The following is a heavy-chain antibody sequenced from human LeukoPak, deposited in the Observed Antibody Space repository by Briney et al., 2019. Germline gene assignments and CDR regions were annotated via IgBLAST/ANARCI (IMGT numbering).Heavy chain of an antibody. CDR1: GGSISSYY. D-gene: IGHD3-3*01. CDR3: ARGPPRLTIFGVVTAKDYYYGMDV. V-gene: IGHV4-59*12. CDR2: IYYSGST. J-gene: IGHJ6*02. Sequence: SETLSLTCTVSGGSISSYYWSWIRQPPGKGLEWIGYIYYSGSTNYNPSLKSRVTISVDTSKNQFSLKLSSVTAADTAVYYCARGPPRLTIFGVVTAKDYYYGMDVWGQGTTVTVSS.